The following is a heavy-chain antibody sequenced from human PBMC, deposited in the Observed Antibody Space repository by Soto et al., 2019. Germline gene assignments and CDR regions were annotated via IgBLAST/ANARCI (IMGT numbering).Heavy chain of an antibody. CDR3: ARVGGYYGDYPNFDY. CDR1: GGTFSSYR. Sequence: GASVKFSCKASGGTFSSYRINWVRQAPGQGLECVGGIVPIYRTADYAQKFQGRVTITAXXXXRXXXMXLXXLKAQDTAVYYCARVGGYYGDYPNFDYWGLGSLVTVSS. CDR2: IVPIYRTA. J-gene: IGHJ4*02. D-gene: IGHD4-17*01. V-gene: IGHV1-69*13.